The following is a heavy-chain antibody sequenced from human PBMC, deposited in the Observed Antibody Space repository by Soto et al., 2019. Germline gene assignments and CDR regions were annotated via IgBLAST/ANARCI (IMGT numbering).Heavy chain of an antibody. CDR1: GGSISSGDYY. Sequence: QVQLQESGPGLVKPSQTLSLTCTVSGGSISSGDYYWSWIRQPPGKGLEWIGYIYYSGSTYYNPSLKSRVTISVDTSKNQFSLKLSSVTAADTAVYYCARDSEAAAGMIVWNWFDPWGQGTLVTVSS. CDR2: IYYSGST. D-gene: IGHD6-13*01. J-gene: IGHJ5*02. V-gene: IGHV4-30-4*01. CDR3: ARDSEAAAGMIVWNWFDP.